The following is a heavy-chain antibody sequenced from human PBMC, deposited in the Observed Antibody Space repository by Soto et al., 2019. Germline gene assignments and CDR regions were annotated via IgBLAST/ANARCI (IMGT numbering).Heavy chain of an antibody. CDR1: GFTFSGSA. V-gene: IGHV3-73*02. Sequence: EVQLVESGGGLVQPGGSLKLSCAASGFTFSGSAMHWVRQASGKGLEWVGRIRSKANNYATAYAASVKGRFTISRDDSKNTAYLQMNSLKTEDTAVYFCTSLSPDSGRRWGQGTLVTVSS. CDR2: IRSKANNYAT. J-gene: IGHJ4*02. CDR3: TSLSPDSGRR. D-gene: IGHD1-26*01.